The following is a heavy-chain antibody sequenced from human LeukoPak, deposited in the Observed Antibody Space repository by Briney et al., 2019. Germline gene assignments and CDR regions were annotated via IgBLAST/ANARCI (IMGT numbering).Heavy chain of an antibody. CDR1: GGSISSYY. J-gene: IGHJ4*02. D-gene: IGHD3-10*01. CDR2: IYTSGST. Sequence: SETLSLTCTVSGGSISSYYWSWIRQPAGKGLEWIGRIYTSGSTNYNPSLKSRVTMSVDTSKNQFSLKLSSVTAADTAVYYCARVYYYGSGSLFLDYWGQGTLVTVSS. V-gene: IGHV4-4*07. CDR3: ARVYYYGSGSLFLDY.